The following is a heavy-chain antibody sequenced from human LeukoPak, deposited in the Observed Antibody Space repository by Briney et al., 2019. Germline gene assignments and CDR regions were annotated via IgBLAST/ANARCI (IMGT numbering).Heavy chain of an antibody. J-gene: IGHJ3*02. CDR2: IYYSGST. CDR3: ATRHGVVVAAIDAFDI. V-gene: IGHV4-39*01. CDR1: GGSISSSSYY. D-gene: IGHD2-15*01. Sequence: SETLSLTCTVSGGSISSSSYYWGWIRQPPGKGLEWIGSIYYSGSTYYNPSLKSRVTISVDTSKNQFSLKLGSVTAADTAVYYCATRHGVVVAAIDAFDIWGQGTMVTVSS.